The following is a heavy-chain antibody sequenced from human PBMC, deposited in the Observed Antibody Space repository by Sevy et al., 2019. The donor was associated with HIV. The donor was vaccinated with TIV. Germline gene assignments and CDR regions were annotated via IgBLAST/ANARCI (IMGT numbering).Heavy chain of an antibody. D-gene: IGHD5-18*01. CDR1: GFPVSSNY. J-gene: IGHJ4*02. CDR3: ARGKSGYGYGLDY. V-gene: IGHV3-66*01. CDR2: MYSDGST. Sequence: GGSQRLSCAASGFPVSSNYMSWVRQAPGKGLEWVSVMYSDGSTYHADSVKGRFTISRDNSKNTLYLQMNSLRVEDTAVYYCARGKSGYGYGLDYWGQGTLVTVSS.